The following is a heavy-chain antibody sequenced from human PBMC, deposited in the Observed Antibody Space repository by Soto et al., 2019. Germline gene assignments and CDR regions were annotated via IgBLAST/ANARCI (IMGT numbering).Heavy chain of an antibody. J-gene: IGHJ4*02. CDR1: GASISSYY. CDR2: KYYSGTT. V-gene: IGHV4-59*01. D-gene: IGHD6-13*01. Sequence: QVQLQESGPGLVKPSETLSLTCSVSGASISSYYWNWIRQPPGKGLEWIGNKYYSGTTKYNPSLKGRVTISVDTSKYQFPLKLNSGPPADTAVYYCAAGNDYWGKGTLFTVSS. CDR3: AAGNDY.